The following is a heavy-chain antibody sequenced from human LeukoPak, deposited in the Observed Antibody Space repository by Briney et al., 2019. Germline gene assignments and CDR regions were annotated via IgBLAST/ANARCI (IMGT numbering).Heavy chain of an antibody. CDR1: GSSVSSGSYY. J-gene: IGHJ4*02. D-gene: IGHD1-26*01. CDR3: ARDSGSYPNDY. Sequence: PSETLSLTCTVSGSSVSSGSYYWSWIRQPPGTGLEWIGYIYYSGSTNYNPSLKSRVTISVDTSKNQFSLKLSSVTAADTAVYYCARDSGSYPNDYWGQGTLVTVSS. CDR2: IYYSGST. V-gene: IGHV4-61*01.